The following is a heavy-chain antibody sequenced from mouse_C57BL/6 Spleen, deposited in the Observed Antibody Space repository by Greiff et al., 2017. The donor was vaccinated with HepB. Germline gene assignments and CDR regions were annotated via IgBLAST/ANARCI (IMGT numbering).Heavy chain of an antibody. D-gene: IGHD1-2*01. J-gene: IGHJ4*01. V-gene: IGHV1-18*01. Sequence: EVQLQESGPELVKPGASVKIPCKASGYTFTDYNMDWVKQSHGKSLEWIGDINPNNGGTIYNQKFKGKATLTVDKSSSTAYMELRSLTSEDTAVYYCARNHDYEDAMDYWGQGTSVTVSS. CDR3: ARNHDYEDAMDY. CDR2: INPNNGGT. CDR1: GYTFTDYN.